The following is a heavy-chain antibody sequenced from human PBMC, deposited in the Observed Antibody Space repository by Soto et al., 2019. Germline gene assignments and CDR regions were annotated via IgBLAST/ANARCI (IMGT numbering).Heavy chain of an antibody. J-gene: IGHJ3*02. CDR2: INSRGSTV. Sequence: QLVESGGGLVQPGGSLRLSCAASGFIFSSFEMNWVRQAPGKGLEWVAYINSRGSTVYYADSVRGRFTVSRDNAKNPMYLQLNNLRPEDTAVYYCARDFETRFLEYLYAFDIWGQGTVVTVSS. V-gene: IGHV3-48*03. CDR3: ARDFETRFLEYLYAFDI. CDR1: GFIFSSFE. D-gene: IGHD3-3*01.